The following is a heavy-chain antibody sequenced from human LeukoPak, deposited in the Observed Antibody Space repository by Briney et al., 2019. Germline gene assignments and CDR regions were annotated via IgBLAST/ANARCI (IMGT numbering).Heavy chain of an antibody. Sequence: SETLSLTCTVSGGSISSSSHYWGWVRQPRGRGLEWIASIYYSASTYYTPSLRCRVSISVDASKPQFSLRLSSVTAAHTAVYYCATSPCGGDCSRKYYFDYWGQGTLVTVSS. CDR1: GGSISSSSHY. D-gene: IGHD2-21*02. J-gene: IGHJ4*02. CDR3: ATSPCGGDCSRKYYFDY. CDR2: IYYSAST. V-gene: IGHV4-39*01.